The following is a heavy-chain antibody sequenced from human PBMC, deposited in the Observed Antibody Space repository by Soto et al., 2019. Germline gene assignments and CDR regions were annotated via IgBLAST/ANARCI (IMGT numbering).Heavy chain of an antibody. CDR2: ISGSGGST. CDR3: SKDHYYESSGYQKGTPHHFDH. V-gene: IGHV3-23*01. D-gene: IGHD3-22*01. J-gene: IGHJ4*02. Sequence: PGGSLRLSCAASGFTFSSYAMSWVRQAPGKGLEWVSAISGSGGSTYYADSVKGRFTISRDNSKNTLYLQMNSLRAEDTAVSYCSKDHYYESSGYQKGTPHHFDHRGQGTLVTVSS. CDR1: GFTFSSYA.